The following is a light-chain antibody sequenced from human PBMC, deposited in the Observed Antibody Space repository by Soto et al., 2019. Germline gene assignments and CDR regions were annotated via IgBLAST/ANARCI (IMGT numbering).Light chain of an antibody. V-gene: IGLV1-44*01. CDR2: SNN. CDR3: AAWDDRPYGPV. CDR1: SSNIGSNT. J-gene: IGLJ2*01. Sequence: QSVLTQPPSASGTPGQRVTMSCSGSSSNIGSNTVNWYQQLPGTAPKLLIYSNNQRPSGVPDRFSGSKSGTSASLAISGLQSEDEADYYCAAWDDRPYGPVFGGGTKLTVL.